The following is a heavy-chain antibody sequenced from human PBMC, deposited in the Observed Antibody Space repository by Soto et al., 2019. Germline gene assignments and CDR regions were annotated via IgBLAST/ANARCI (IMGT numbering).Heavy chain of an antibody. CDR3: ARELWYNDAFDI. CDR2: ISYDGSNK. Sequence: GGSLRLSCAASGFSFSNYAMSWVRQGPGKGLEWVAVISYDGSNKYYADSVKGRFTISRDNSKNTLYLQMNSLRAEDTAVYYCARELWYNDAFDIWGQGTMVTVSS. V-gene: IGHV3-30-3*01. CDR1: GFSFSNYA. D-gene: IGHD5-18*01. J-gene: IGHJ3*02.